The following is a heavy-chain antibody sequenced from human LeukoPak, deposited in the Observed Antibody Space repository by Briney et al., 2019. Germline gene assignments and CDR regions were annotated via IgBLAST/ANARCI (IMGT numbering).Heavy chain of an antibody. V-gene: IGHV3-11*04. Sequence: PGGSLRLSCAASGFTFSDYYMNWIRQAPGKGLEWVSYISSGVSTMYYADSVKGRFTISRDNAKNSLYLQMNSLRAEDTAVYYCARESTLTTGRTDAFDIWGQGTMVTVSS. CDR1: GFTFSDYY. J-gene: IGHJ3*02. CDR2: ISSGVSTM. CDR3: ARESTLTTGRTDAFDI. D-gene: IGHD4-11*01.